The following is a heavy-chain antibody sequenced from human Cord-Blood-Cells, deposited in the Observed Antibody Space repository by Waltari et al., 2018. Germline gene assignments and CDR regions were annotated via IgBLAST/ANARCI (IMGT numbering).Heavy chain of an antibody. V-gene: IGHV4-34*01. Sequence: QVQLQQWGAGLLQPSETLHLTCAVNGGSFSGYHWNWIRLPPGKGLEGSGEINHSGSTNYNPSLKSRVTISVDTSKNQFSLKLSSVTAADTAVYACARVGRQLVATSGNPWGQGTLVTVSS. CDR2: INHSGST. D-gene: IGHD5-12*01. CDR3: ARVGRQLVATSGNP. CDR1: GGSFSGYH. J-gene: IGHJ5*02.